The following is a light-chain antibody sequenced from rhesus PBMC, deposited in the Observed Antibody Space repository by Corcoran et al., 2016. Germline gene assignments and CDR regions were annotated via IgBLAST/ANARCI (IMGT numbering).Light chain of an antibody. CDR1: QSVGSY. Sequence: ETVVTQSPATLSLSPGERATLSCRASQSVGSYLGWYQQKPGQAPRLCTYGASSRATGIPDRFSGSESGTDFTLTISSLEPEDVGVYYCQQSSSLSPLTFGGGTKVEIK. J-gene: IGKJ4*01. V-gene: IGKV3-24*04. CDR3: QQSSSLSPLT. CDR2: GAS.